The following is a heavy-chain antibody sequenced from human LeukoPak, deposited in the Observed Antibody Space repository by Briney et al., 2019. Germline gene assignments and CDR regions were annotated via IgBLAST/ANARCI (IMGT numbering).Heavy chain of an antibody. CDR3: ARDFPNYDILTGYSYYYYGMDV. V-gene: IGHV3-11*06. CDR2: ISSSSSYT. J-gene: IGHJ6*04. D-gene: IGHD3-9*01. CDR1: GFTFSDYY. Sequence: GWSLRLSCAASGFTFSDYYMSWIRQAPGKGVESVSYISSSSSYTNYADSVKGRFTISRDNAKNSLYLQMNSLRAEDTAVYYCARDFPNYDILTGYSYYYYGMDVWGKGTTVTVSS.